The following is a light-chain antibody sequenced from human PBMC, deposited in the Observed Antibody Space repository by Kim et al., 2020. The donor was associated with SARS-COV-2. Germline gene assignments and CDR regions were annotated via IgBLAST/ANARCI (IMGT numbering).Light chain of an antibody. CDR3: QTWGSGPWV. V-gene: IGLV4-69*02. Sequence: SVKLTCTLSSEHSSYTIAWHQQQPGKGPRYLMKLNSDGSHTKGAEIPDRFSGSSSGAERYPTISSLQSDDEADYYCQTWGSGPWVFGGGTKLTVL. CDR1: SEHSSYT. J-gene: IGLJ3*02. CDR2: LNSDGSH.